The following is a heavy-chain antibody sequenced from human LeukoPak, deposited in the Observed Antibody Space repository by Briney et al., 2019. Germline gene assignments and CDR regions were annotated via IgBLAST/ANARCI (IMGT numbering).Heavy chain of an antibody. CDR2: ISDTGGRT. D-gene: IGHD2-15*01. CDR1: GITLSNYG. V-gene: IGHV3-23*01. CDR3: AKDPGCSGGSCYPRWFEP. J-gene: IGHJ5*02. Sequence: GGSLRLSCAVSGITLSNYGMTWVRQAPGKGLEWVAGISDTGGRTNYADSVKGRFTISRDNSKNTPYLQMNSLRAEDTAVYYCAKDPGCSGGSCYPRWFEPWGQGTLVTVSS.